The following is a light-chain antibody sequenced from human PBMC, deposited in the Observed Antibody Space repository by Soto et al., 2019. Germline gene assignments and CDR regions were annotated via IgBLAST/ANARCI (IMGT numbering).Light chain of an antibody. CDR3: ETWDSYTRV. CDR2: LEGSGSY. J-gene: IGLJ2*01. CDR1: SGHRSDI. V-gene: IGLV4-60*02. Sequence: QLVLTQSTSASASLGSSVKLTCTLSSGHRSDIIAWHQQQPGKAPRYLMKLEGSGSYNKGSGVPDRFSGSSSGADRYLTISNLQFEDEADYYCETWDSYTRVFGGGTKLTVL.